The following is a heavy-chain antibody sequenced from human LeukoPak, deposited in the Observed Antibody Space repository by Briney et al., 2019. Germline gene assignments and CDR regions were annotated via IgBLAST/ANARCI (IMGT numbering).Heavy chain of an antibody. D-gene: IGHD4-17*01. CDR1: GGSVSSGSYF. J-gene: IGHJ4*02. Sequence: SETLSLTCTVSGGSVSSGSYFWSWIRQPPGKGLEYLGYMYYSGSTKYNPSLKSRVTISVDTSKNQFSLKLSSVTAADTAVYYCARVTTTVTPWGQGTLVTVSS. CDR3: ARVTTTVTP. CDR2: MYYSGST. V-gene: IGHV4-61*01.